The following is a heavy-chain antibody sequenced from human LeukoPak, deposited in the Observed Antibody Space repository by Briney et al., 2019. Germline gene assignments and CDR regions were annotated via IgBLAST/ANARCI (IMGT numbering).Heavy chain of an antibody. CDR1: GFTSTNSW. CDR3: ARHPSYTRGWPLDY. D-gene: IGHD6-19*01. V-gene: IGHV5-51*01. Sequence: GESLQISCKGSGFTSTNSWIAWVRQVPGKGLEWMGIIYLGDSDTRYSPSFQGQVTISADKSITTAYLQWSSLKASDTAIYYCARHPSYTRGWPLDYWGQGTLVTVSS. CDR2: IYLGDSDT. J-gene: IGHJ4*02.